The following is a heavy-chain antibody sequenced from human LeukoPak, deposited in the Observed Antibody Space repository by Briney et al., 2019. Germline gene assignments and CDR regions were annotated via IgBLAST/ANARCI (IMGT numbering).Heavy chain of an antibody. CDR1: GYSISSGYY. J-gene: IGHJ4*02. CDR3: ARRGCSGGSCYNRVLFDY. D-gene: IGHD2-15*01. V-gene: IGHV4-38-2*02. CDR2: IYHSGST. Sequence: SETLSLTCTVSGYSISSGYYWGWIRQPPGRGLEWIGSIYHSGSTYYNPSLKSRVTISVDTSKNQFSLKLSSVTAADTAVYYCARRGCSGGSCYNRVLFDYWGQGTLVTVSS.